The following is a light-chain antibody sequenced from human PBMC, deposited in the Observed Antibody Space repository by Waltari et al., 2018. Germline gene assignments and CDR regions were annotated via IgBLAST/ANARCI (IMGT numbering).Light chain of an antibody. CDR3: QQYYDTVWT. V-gene: IGKV4-1*01. J-gene: IGKJ1*01. Sequence: SVLYISNNKNYLAWYQQKAGQPPKLLIYWASTRESGVPDRFSGSGSGTDFTLTISRLQAEDVAVYYCQQYYDTVWTFDQGTKVEIK. CDR2: WAS. CDR1: SVLYISNNKNY.